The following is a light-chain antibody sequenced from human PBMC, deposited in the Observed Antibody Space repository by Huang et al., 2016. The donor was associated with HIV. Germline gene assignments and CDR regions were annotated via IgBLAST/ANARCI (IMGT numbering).Light chain of an antibody. CDR3: QHYDNLRT. CDR2: DAS. J-gene: IGKJ1*01. CDR1: QNIINY. V-gene: IGKV1-33*01. Sequence: DIQMTQSPSSLSASVGDRVTITCQASQNIINYLNWYQQKPGKAPKLLIYDASNLETGVSSRVSGSGSGTDFTFSISSLQPEDIATYYCQHYDNLRTFGQGTKVEIK.